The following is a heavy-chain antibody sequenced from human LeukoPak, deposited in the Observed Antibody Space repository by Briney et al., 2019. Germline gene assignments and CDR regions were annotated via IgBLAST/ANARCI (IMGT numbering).Heavy chain of an antibody. Sequence: GRSLRLSCAASGFTFSSYGMHWVRQAPGKGLERVAVISYDGSNKYYADSVKGRFTISRDNSKNTQYLQMNSLRAEDTAVYYCAKARELALYYYGMDVWGKGTTVTVSS. V-gene: IGHV3-30*18. CDR3: AKARELALYYYGMDV. CDR1: GFTFSSYG. D-gene: IGHD1-26*01. CDR2: ISYDGSNK. J-gene: IGHJ6*04.